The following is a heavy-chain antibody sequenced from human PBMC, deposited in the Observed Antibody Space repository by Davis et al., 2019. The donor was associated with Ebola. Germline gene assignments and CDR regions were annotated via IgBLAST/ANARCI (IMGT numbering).Heavy chain of an antibody. D-gene: IGHD1-14*01. CDR1: GFTFRRFA. CDR3: GRVILIPGIGMDV. V-gene: IGHV3-74*01. Sequence: GESLKISCTASGFTFRRFALNWVRQAPGKGLVWVSRINSDGSSTSYGDSVKGRFTISRDNAKNTLYLQMNSLRAEDTAVYYCGRVILIPGIGMDVWGQGTTVTVS. CDR2: INSDGSST. J-gene: IGHJ6*02.